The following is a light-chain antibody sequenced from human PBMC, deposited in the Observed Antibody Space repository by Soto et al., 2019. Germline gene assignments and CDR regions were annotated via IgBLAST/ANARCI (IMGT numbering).Light chain of an antibody. Sequence: PGERASLSCRASQSISGRYLAWYQQKPGQAPRLLIYDASNRATGIPDRFSGSWSGTDFILTISRLEPEDFAVYYCQQYGSSPLTFGGGTKVEIK. CDR3: QQYGSSPLT. CDR1: QSISGRY. CDR2: DAS. V-gene: IGKV3-20*01. J-gene: IGKJ4*01.